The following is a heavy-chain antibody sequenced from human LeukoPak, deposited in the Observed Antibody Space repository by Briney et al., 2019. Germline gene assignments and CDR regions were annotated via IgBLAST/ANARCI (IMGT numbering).Heavy chain of an antibody. V-gene: IGHV3-30*02. CDR1: GFTFSSYG. D-gene: IGHD3-22*01. J-gene: IGHJ4*02. CDR3: AKDLRYYGSSGY. CDR2: IRYDGSNK. Sequence: PGGSLRLSCAASGFTFSSYGMHXXXXXPGXXXXXXAFIRYDGSNKYYADSVKGRFTXXRXXSXXTLYLQMNSLRAEDTAVYYCAKDLRYYGSSGYWGQGTLVTVSS.